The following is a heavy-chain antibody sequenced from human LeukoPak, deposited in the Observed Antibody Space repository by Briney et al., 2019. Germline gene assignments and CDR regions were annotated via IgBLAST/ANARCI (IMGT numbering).Heavy chain of an antibody. D-gene: IGHD3-22*01. CDR3: ARDYYYSSGYLR. J-gene: IGHJ4*02. CDR1: GGSVSATTYY. V-gene: IGHV4-39*02. CDR2: ISYRGTT. Sequence: PSETLSLTCTVSGGSVSATTYYWGWIRQPPGKGLEWIGSISYRGTTDYNPSLKSRANISLDATKTQFSLKLSSMTAADTAVYYCARDYYYSSGYLRWGRGTLVTVSS.